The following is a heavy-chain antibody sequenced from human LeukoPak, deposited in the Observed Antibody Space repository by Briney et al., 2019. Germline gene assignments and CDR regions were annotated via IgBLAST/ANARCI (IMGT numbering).Heavy chain of an antibody. CDR3: ARDTVLYYYYYMDV. V-gene: IGHV3-30*02. Sequence: QPGGSLRLSCAASGFTFSTYGMHWVRQAPGKGLEWVAFIRYDGSDKYYADSVKGRFTISRDNSKNTLSLQMNSLRPEDTAVYYCARDTVLYYYYYMDVWGKGTTVTVSS. CDR1: GFTFSTYG. D-gene: IGHD6-6*01. J-gene: IGHJ6*03. CDR2: IRYDGSDK.